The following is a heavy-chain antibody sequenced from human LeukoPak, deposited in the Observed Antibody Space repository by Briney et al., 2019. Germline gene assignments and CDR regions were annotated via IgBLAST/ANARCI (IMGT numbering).Heavy chain of an antibody. V-gene: IGHV4-34*01. Sequence: SSETLSLTCAVYGGSFSGYYWSWIRQPPGKGLEWIGEINHSGSTNYNPSLKSRVTISVDTSKNQFSLKLSSVTAADTAVYYSARADRSRIVVVVAARRPFDYWGQGALVTVSS. CDR1: GGSFSGYY. CDR2: INHSGST. CDR3: ARADRSRIVVVVAARRPFDY. J-gene: IGHJ4*02. D-gene: IGHD2-15*01.